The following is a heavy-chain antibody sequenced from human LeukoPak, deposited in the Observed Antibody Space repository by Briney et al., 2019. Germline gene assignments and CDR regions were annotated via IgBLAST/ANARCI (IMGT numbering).Heavy chain of an antibody. V-gene: IGHV1-46*01. CDR1: GYTFTSYY. Sequence: GASVKVSCKASGYTFTSYYMHWVRQAPGQGLEWMGIINPSGGSTSYAQKFQGRVSMTRDMSTSIVFMELSSLRSEDTAVYYCARDWGYCSGGSCYRGAFDIWGQGTMVTVSS. CDR2: INPSGGST. CDR3: ARDWGYCSGGSCYRGAFDI. D-gene: IGHD2-15*01. J-gene: IGHJ3*02.